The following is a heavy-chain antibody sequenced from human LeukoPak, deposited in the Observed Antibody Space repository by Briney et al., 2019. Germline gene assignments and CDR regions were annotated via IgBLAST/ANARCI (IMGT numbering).Heavy chain of an antibody. D-gene: IGHD5-12*01. CDR3: AREVGYSGYVRAGPYYFDY. CDR2: IWYDGSNK. J-gene: IGHJ4*02. CDR1: GFTFSSYA. V-gene: IGHV3-33*08. Sequence: PGGSLRLSCAASGFTFSSYAMSWVRQAPGKGLEWVAVIWYDGSNKYYADSVKGRFTISRDNSKNTLYLQMNSLRAEDTAVYYCAREVGYSGYVRAGPYYFDYWGQGTLVTVSS.